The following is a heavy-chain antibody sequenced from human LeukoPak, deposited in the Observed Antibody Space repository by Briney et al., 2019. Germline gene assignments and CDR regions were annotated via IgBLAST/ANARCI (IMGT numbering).Heavy chain of an antibody. CDR1: GESFSGYY. D-gene: IGHD3-16*01. Sequence: KPSETLSLTCAVYGESFSGYYWSWIRQPPGKGLEWIGEINHSGSTNYNPSLKSRVTISVDTSKNQFSLKLSSVTAADTAVYYCARGRSGGYFDYWGQGTLVTVSS. J-gene: IGHJ4*02. CDR3: ARGRSGGYFDY. CDR2: INHSGST. V-gene: IGHV4-34*01.